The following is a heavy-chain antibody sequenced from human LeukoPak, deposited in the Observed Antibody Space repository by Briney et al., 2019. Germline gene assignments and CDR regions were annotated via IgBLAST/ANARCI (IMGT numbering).Heavy chain of an antibody. Sequence: SETLSLTCAVYGGSFSGYYWSWIRQPPGKGLEWIGEINHSGSTNYNPSLKSRVTISVDTSKNQFSLKLSSVTAADTAVYYCAGVHRVAAEFFDYWGQGTLVTVSS. CDR2: INHSGST. V-gene: IGHV4-34*01. J-gene: IGHJ4*02. CDR1: GGSFSGYY. D-gene: IGHD2-15*01. CDR3: AGVHRVAAEFFDY.